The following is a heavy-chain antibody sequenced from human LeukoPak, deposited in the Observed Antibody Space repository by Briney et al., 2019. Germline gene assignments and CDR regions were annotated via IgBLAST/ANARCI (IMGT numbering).Heavy chain of an antibody. CDR2: INPNNGGT. V-gene: IGHV1-2*02. CDR3: ARERYSSGWYRGRVNWFDP. Sequence: ASVKVSCKASGYTFTGYHLYWVRQAPGQGLEWMGWINPNNGGTNYAQNFQGRVTMTRDTSTSTVYMELSSLRSEDTAVYYCARERYSSGWYRGRVNWFDPWGQGTLVTVSS. D-gene: IGHD6-19*01. CDR1: GYTFTGYH. J-gene: IGHJ5*02.